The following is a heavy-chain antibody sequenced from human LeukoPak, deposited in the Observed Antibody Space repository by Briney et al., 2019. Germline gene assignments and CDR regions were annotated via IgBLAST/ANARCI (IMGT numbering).Heavy chain of an antibody. CDR1: GGSISSYY. Sequence: SETLSLTCTVSGGSISSYYWSWMRQPPGKGLEWIGYISYSGSTRYNPSLKSRVTVSKDTSKNLFSLKLSSVIAADTAVYYCATVLMGFNYGSPDANYFYGMDVWGPGTTVTVSS. D-gene: IGHD3-10*01. CDR3: ATVLMGFNYGSPDANYFYGMDV. J-gene: IGHJ6*02. CDR2: ISYSGST. V-gene: IGHV4-59*01.